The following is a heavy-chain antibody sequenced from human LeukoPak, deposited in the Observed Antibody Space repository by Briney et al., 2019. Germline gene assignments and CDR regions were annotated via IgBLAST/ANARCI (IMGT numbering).Heavy chain of an antibody. CDR1: GFTFSVYG. J-gene: IGHJ4*02. D-gene: IGHD5-24*01. V-gene: IGHV3-33*06. CDR3: AKSRDGYNQVDY. Sequence: PGRSLRLSCAASGFTFSVYGMHWVRQAPGKGLEWLAVIWSDGSNQYYADSLRGRFTISRDNSKSTLYLQMNSLGADDTAIYYCAKSRDGYNQVDYWGQGVLVAVSS. CDR2: IWSDGSNQ.